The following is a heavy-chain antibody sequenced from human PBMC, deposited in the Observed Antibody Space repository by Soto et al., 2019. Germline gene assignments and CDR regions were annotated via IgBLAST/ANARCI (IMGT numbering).Heavy chain of an antibody. CDR2: IYYSGST. V-gene: IGHV4-30-4*01. J-gene: IGHJ5*02. D-gene: IGHD5-18*01. CDR3: ARDQRGYSYGYDGTWFDP. CDR1: GGSISSGDYY. Sequence: PSETLSLTCTVSGGSISSGDYYWSWIRQPPGKGLEWIGYIYYSGSTYYNPSLKSRVTISVDTSKNQFSLKLSSVTAADTAVYYCARDQRGYSYGYDGTWFDPWGQGTLVTVSS.